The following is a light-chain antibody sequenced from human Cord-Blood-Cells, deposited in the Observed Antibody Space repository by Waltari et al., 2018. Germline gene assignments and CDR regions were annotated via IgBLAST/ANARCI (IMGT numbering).Light chain of an antibody. V-gene: IGKV1-39*01. CDR1: QSISSY. J-gene: IGKJ1*01. CDR2: AAS. CDR3: QQSYSTPPT. Sequence: DIQMTQTQPSLSASVGDRVTITCRASQSISSYLNWYQQKPGKAPQLLIYAASSLQSGVPSRFSGSGSGTDFTLTISSLQPEDFATYYCQQSYSTPPTFGQGTKVEIK.